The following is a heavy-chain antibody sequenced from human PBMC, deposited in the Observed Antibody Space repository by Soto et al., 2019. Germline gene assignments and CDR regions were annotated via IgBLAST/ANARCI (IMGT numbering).Heavy chain of an antibody. D-gene: IGHD3-3*01. CDR1: GFTFSSYA. Sequence: GGSLRLSCAASGFTFSSYAMSWVRQAPGKGLEWVSAISGSGGSTYYADSGKGRFTISRDNSKNTLYLQMISLRAEDTAVFYCAKDQQDFWSGFTFDYWGQGTLVTVSS. V-gene: IGHV3-23*01. CDR2: ISGSGGST. CDR3: AKDQQDFWSGFTFDY. J-gene: IGHJ4*02.